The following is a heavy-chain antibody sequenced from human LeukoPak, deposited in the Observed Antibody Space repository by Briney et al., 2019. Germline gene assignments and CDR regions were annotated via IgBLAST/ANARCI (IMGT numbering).Heavy chain of an antibody. CDR2: IGGSDGST. V-gene: IGHV3-23*01. Sequence: GGSLRLSCAASGLTFSSYAMNWVRQAPGKGLEWVSAIGGSDGSTYHADSVKGRFTISRDNSKNTLYLQMNSLRAEDTAVYYCAKSRIAVAGTDYFDYWGQGTLVAVCS. D-gene: IGHD6-19*01. CDR1: GLTFSSYA. CDR3: AKSRIAVAGTDYFDY. J-gene: IGHJ4*02.